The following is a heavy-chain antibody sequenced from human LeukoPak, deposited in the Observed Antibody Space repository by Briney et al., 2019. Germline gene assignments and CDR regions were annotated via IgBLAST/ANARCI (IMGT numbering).Heavy chain of an antibody. CDR3: ARSSTDGFGNFLFDY. D-gene: IGHD2-2*01. CDR1: GFTFSTYG. J-gene: IGHJ4*02. V-gene: IGHV3-30*03. CDR2: ISYDGSNK. Sequence: PGRSLRLSCAASGFTFSTYGIHWVRQAPGKGLGWVAVISYDGSNKYYADSVKGRFTISRDNSRNTLYLQVNSLRAEDTAVYYCARSSTDGFGNFLFDYWGQGTLVTVSS.